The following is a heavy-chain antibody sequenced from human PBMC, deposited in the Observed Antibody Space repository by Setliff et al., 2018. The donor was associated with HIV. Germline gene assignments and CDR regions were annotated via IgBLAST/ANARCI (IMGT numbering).Heavy chain of an antibody. V-gene: IGHV1-46*02. CDR2: MNPSGGKT. J-gene: IGHJ4*02. D-gene: IGHD3-22*01. CDR3: ARDLYDTSGFLDY. Sequence: RASVKVSCKTFGYYFNIDYMHWVRQAPGQGLEWMAMMNPSGGKTTYGHKFQGRVTVTRDTSTRTVYLDLSRLASDDTAIYYCARDLYDTSGFLDYWGQGTLVTVSS. CDR1: GYYFNIDY.